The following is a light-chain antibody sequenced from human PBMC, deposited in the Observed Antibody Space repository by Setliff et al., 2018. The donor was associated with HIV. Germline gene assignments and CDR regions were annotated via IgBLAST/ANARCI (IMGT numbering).Light chain of an antibody. V-gene: IGLV2-14*03. CDR3: NSYTSSIPPYV. CDR1: SSDVGGYNY. CDR2: AVT. J-gene: IGLJ1*01. Sequence: QSALTQPASVSGSPGQSITISCTGTSSDVGGYNYVSWYQQHPDKAPKLLIYAVTNRPSGISNRFSGSKSGNTASLTISGLQAEDEADYYCNSYTSSIPPYVFGTGTKVTVL.